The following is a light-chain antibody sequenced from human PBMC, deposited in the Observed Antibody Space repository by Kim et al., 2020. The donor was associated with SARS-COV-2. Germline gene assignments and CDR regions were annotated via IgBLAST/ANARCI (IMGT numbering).Light chain of an antibody. Sequence: DIQLTQSPSFLSASVGDRVTITCRASQDINNYLAWYQQRPGKAPNLLISVTSTLQSGVPSRFSASGSGTEFTLTISSLQPEDFATYYCQQLSVYPTYIFGQGTKLEI. CDR3: QQLSVYPTYI. CDR1: QDINNY. CDR2: VTS. J-gene: IGKJ2*01. V-gene: IGKV1-9*01.